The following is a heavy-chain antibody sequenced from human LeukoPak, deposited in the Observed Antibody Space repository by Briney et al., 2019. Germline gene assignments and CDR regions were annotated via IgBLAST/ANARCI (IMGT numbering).Heavy chain of an antibody. V-gene: IGHV3-23*01. CDR1: EFTFSSYA. Sequence: GGSLRLSCAASEFTFSSYAMSWVRQAPGKGLQWVSTINPSGGSTYYADSVKGRFTISRDNSKNTLYLQMNSLRAEDTAVYYCAKDRYQWDKCVFDYWGQGTLVTVSS. CDR2: INPSGGST. CDR3: AKDRYQWDKCVFDY. J-gene: IGHJ4*02. D-gene: IGHD6-19*01.